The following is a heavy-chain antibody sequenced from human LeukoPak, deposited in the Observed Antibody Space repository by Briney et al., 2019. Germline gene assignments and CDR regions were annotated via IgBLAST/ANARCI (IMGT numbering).Heavy chain of an antibody. D-gene: IGHD5-18*01. J-gene: IGHJ4*02. CDR3: ARDISGYSYGCDY. CDR2: ISSXGXTX. Sequence: GGSLRLSCAASGFTFSSYEMNWVRQAPGKGXXXXXXISSXGXTXXXAXXXXXXXXXXXXNAKNSLYLQMNSLRAEDTAVYYCARDISGYSYGCDYWGQGTLVTVSS. V-gene: IGHV3-48*03. CDR1: GFTFSSYE.